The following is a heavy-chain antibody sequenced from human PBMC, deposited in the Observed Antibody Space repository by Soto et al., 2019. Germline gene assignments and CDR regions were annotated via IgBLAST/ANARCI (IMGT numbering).Heavy chain of an antibody. Sequence: EVQLLESGGGLVQPGGSLRLSCAASGFTFSSYSMSWVRQAPGKGLEWVSGCRTSGDGGTTYYADSVKGRFTISRDNSKNMLFLQMNSLRAEDTAIYYCAKKVNSGPGSQYFDYWGQGTLVTVSS. CDR2: CRTSGDGGTT. D-gene: IGHD3-10*01. V-gene: IGHV3-23*01. CDR1: GFTFSSYS. J-gene: IGHJ4*02. CDR3: AKKVNSGPGSQYFDY.